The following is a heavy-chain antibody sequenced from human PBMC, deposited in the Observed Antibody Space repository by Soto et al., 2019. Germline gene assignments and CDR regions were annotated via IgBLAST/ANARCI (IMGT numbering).Heavy chain of an antibody. J-gene: IGHJ5*02. CDR2: ISSSGSTI. D-gene: IGHD4-17*01. Sequence: ESGGGLVKPGGSLRLSCAASGFTFSDYYMSWIRQAPGKGLEWVSYISSSGSTIYYADSVKGRFTISRDNAKNSLYLQMNSLRAEDTAVYYCARELRRAVTTQNWFDPWGQGTLVTVSS. V-gene: IGHV3-11*01. CDR3: ARELRRAVTTQNWFDP. CDR1: GFTFSDYY.